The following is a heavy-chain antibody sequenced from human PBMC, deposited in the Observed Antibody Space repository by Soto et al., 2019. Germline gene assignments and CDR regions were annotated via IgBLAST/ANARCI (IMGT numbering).Heavy chain of an antibody. V-gene: IGHV1-8*01. CDR1: GYTFTSYD. Sequence: ASVKVSCKASGYTFTSYDINWVRQATGQGLEWMGWMNPNSGNTGYAQKFQGRVTMTRNTSISTAYMELSSLRSEDTAVYYCARGPDQTXRWYFDYWGQGTLVTVSS. D-gene: IGHD6-13*01. CDR2: MNPNSGNT. J-gene: IGHJ4*02. CDR3: ARGPDQTXRWYFDY.